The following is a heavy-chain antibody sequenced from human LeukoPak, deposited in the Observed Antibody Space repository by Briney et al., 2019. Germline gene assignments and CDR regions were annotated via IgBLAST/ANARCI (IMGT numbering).Heavy chain of an antibody. CDR2: ISGSGGST. V-gene: IGHV3-23*01. CDR1: GFTFSSYA. J-gene: IGHJ4*02. D-gene: IGHD4-17*01. CDR3: AKDDYGDFGGFDY. Sequence: PGGSLRLSCAASGFTFSSYAMSWVRQAPGKGLEWVSAISGSGGSTYYADSVKGRSTISRDNSKNTLYLQMNSLRAEDTAVYYCAKDDYGDFGGFDYWGQGTLVTVSS.